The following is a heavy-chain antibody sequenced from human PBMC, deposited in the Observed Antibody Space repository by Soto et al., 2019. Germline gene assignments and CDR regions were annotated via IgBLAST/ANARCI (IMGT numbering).Heavy chain of an antibody. V-gene: IGHV4-59*08. CDR3: ARRYGYSFDY. CDR1: GGSIGSYY. Sequence: PSETLSLTCTVSGGSIGSYYWSWVRQPPGKGLEWIGYIYYSGSTNYNPSLKSRVTILVDTSKNQFSLKLSSVTAADTAVYYCARRYGYSFDYWGQGTLVTV. D-gene: IGHD1-1*01. J-gene: IGHJ4*02. CDR2: IYYSGST.